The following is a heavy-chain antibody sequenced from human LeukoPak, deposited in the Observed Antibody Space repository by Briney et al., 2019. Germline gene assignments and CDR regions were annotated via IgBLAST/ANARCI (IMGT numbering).Heavy chain of an antibody. V-gene: IGHV4-59*08. J-gene: IGHJ4*02. CDR3: VRQPYSSGAYYFDY. Sequence: SETLSLTCIVSGGSLSGYYWIWIRQPPGKGLEWIGYIFYTGSSKYNPSLKSRVTMSVDTSKNQFSLNLSSVTAADTAVYYCVRQPYSSGAYYFDYWGQGTLVTVSS. CDR1: GGSLSGYY. D-gene: IGHD3-22*01. CDR2: IFYTGSS.